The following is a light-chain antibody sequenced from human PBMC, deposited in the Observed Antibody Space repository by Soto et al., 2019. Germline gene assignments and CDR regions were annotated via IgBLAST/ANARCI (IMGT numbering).Light chain of an antibody. J-gene: IGKJ1*01. CDR2: DAS. CDR3: QQRSNWPPET. CDR1: QSVSSY. V-gene: IGKV3-11*01. Sequence: EIVLTQSPATLSLSPGERATLSCRASQSVSSYLAWYQQKPGQAPRLLIYDASNRATGIPARFSGSGSGTDFTLTTSSLEPEDFAVYYCQQRSNWPPETFGQGTKVDIK.